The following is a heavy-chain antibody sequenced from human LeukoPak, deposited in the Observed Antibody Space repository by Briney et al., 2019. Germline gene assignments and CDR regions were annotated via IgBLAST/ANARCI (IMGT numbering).Heavy chain of an antibody. Sequence: STSSYYWGWVRQPPGKGLEWMGIIYPGDSDTRYSPSFQGQVTISADKSNSTAYLQWSTLKASDTAMYYCARLYSGYDSYFDYWGQGTLVTVSS. CDR2: IYPGDSDT. D-gene: IGHD5-12*01. J-gene: IGHJ4*02. CDR1: STSSYY. V-gene: IGHV5-51*01. CDR3: ARLYSGYDSYFDY.